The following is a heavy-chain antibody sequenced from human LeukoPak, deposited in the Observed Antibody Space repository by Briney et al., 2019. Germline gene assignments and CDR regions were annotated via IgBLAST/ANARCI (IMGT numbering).Heavy chain of an antibody. CDR2: IIPIFGTA. CDR3: AGVEVRGVINYYYGMDV. J-gene: IGHJ6*04. V-gene: IGHV1-69*13. D-gene: IGHD3-10*01. CDR1: GGTFSSYA. Sequence: GASVKVSCKASGGTFSSYAISWVRQAPGQGLEWMGGIIPIFGTANYAQKFQGRVTITADESTSTAYMELSSLRSEDTAVYYCAGVEVRGVINYYYGMDVWGKGTTVTVSS.